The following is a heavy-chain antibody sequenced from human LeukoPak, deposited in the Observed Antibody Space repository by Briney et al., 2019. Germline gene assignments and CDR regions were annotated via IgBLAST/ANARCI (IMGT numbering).Heavy chain of an antibody. CDR1: GYTFTGYY. Sequence: EASVKVSCKASGYTFTGYYMHWVRQAPGQGLEWMGWISAYNGNTNYAQKLQGRVTMTTDTSTSTAYMELRSLRSDDTAVYYCARDFGDIVATTKGDFDYWGQGSLVTVSS. J-gene: IGHJ4*02. V-gene: IGHV1-18*04. CDR2: ISAYNGNT. D-gene: IGHD5-12*01. CDR3: ARDFGDIVATTKGDFDY.